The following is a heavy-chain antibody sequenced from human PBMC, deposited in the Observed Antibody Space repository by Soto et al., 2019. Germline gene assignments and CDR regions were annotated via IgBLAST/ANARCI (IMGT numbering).Heavy chain of an antibody. V-gene: IGHV4-31*03. D-gene: IGHD2-21*01. CDR1: GAALNSGNYY. Sequence: LSLTCSVSGAALNSGNYYWSWIRQVPGKGLEWIGHIYVTGAVDYSPSLRDRITISQDTSERQFSLNLRLVTAADTAVYYCARLRIATNNYKWFDPWGQGTLVTVSS. J-gene: IGHJ5*02. CDR3: ARLRIATNNYKWFDP. CDR2: IYVTGAV.